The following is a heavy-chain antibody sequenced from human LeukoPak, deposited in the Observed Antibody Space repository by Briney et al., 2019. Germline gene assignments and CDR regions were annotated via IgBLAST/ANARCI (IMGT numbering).Heavy chain of an antibody. CDR1: GGSISSYY. V-gene: IGHV4-4*07. CDR3: ARDRRVGATTLRWFDP. J-gene: IGHJ5*02. Sequence: SETLSLTCTVSGGSISSYYWSWIRQPAGKGLEWIGRIYTSGSTNYNPSLKSRVTMSVDTSMNQFSLKLSSVTAADTAVYYCARDRRVGATTLRWFDPWGQGTLVTVSS. CDR2: IYTSGST. D-gene: IGHD1-26*01.